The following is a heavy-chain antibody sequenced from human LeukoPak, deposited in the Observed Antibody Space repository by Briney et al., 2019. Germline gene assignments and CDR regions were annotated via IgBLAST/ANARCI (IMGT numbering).Heavy chain of an antibody. CDR2: ISGSGGST. V-gene: IGHV3-23*01. CDR1: GFTFSSYA. D-gene: IGHD4-17*01. CDR3: AKDPYGDYVTFDY. Sequence: PGGSLRLSCAASGFTFSSYAMSWVRQAPGKGLEWVSAISGSGGSTYYADSVKGRFTISRDNSKNTLYLQMSTLRAEDTAVYYCAKDPYGDYVTFDYWGQGTLVAVSS. J-gene: IGHJ4*02.